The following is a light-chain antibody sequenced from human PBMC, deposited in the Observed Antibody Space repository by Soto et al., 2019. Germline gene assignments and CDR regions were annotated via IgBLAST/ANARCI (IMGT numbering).Light chain of an antibody. V-gene: IGLV1-40*01. J-gene: IGLJ1*01. Sequence: QSVLTQPPSVSGAPGQRVTISCTGSSSNIGAGYDVHWYQQLPGTAPKFLIYGNSNRPSGVPDRFSGSKSGTSASLAITGLQAEDEAEYYCQSYDSSLSGYVFGTGTKLTVL. CDR3: QSYDSSLSGYV. CDR1: SSNIGAGYD. CDR2: GNS.